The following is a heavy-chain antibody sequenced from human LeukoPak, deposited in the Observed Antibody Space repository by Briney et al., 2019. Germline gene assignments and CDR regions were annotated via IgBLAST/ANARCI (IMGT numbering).Heavy chain of an antibody. CDR2: ISSSSSYI. V-gene: IGHV3-21*01. D-gene: IGHD5-12*01. J-gene: IGHJ6*02. CDR3: ARDRYSGYDWRGHYYYYGMDV. CDR1: GFTFSSYS. Sequence: GGSLRLSCAASGFTFSSYSMNWVRQAPGKGLEWVSSISSSSSYIYYADSVKGRFNISRDNAKNSLYLQMNSLRAEDTAVYYCARDRYSGYDWRGHYYYYGMDVWGQGTTVTVSS.